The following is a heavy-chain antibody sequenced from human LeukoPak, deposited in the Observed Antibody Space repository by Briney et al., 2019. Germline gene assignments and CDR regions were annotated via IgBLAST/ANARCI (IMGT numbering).Heavy chain of an antibody. CDR2: FFYSGST. V-gene: IGHV4-59*01. Sequence: KPSEPLSLTCTVSGGSISSYYWSWIRQPPGKGLEWIGYFFYSGSTNYNPSLKSRVTISVDTSKNQFSLKLSSVTAADTAVYYCARGSGGYHYDHWGQGTLVTVSS. CDR1: GGSISSYY. CDR3: ARGSGGYHYDH. J-gene: IGHJ5*02. D-gene: IGHD3-22*01.